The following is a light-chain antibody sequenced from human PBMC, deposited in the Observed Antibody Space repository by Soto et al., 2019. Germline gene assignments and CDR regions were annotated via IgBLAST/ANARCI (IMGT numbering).Light chain of an antibody. Sequence: QSVQTQPASVSGSPGQSITISCTGTSRDVGGYNYVSWYQQHPGKAPKLMIYDVSIRPSGVSNRFSGSKSGNTASLTISGLQAEVEADYYCSSYTSSSTYVFGTGTKVSV. J-gene: IGLJ1*01. CDR2: DVS. V-gene: IGLV2-14*01. CDR3: SSYTSSSTYV. CDR1: SRDVGGYNY.